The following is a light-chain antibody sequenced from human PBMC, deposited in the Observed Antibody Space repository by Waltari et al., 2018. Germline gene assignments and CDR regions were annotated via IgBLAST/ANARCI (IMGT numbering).Light chain of an antibody. Sequence: DIVMTQSPDSLAVSLGERATINCKSSQSVLYTPNNKIYLAWYQRKAGQSPKLLISWASTRESGVPDRFSGSGSGTDFTLTISSLQAEDVAVYYCQQYSPYTFGQGTKLEIK. CDR2: WAS. J-gene: IGKJ2*01. CDR3: QQYSPYT. CDR1: QSVLYTPNNKIY. V-gene: IGKV4-1*01.